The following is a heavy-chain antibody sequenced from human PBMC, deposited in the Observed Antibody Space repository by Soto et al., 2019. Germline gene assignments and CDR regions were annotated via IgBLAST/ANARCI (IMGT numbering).Heavy chain of an antibody. Sequence: GASVKVSCKASGCTFSSYAISWVRQAPGQGLEWMGGIIPIFGTANYAQKFQGRVTITADESTSTAYMELSSLRSEDTAVYYCARVATGTTNWFDPWGQGTLVTVSS. CDR2: IIPIFGTA. J-gene: IGHJ5*02. D-gene: IGHD1-1*01. CDR1: GCTFSSYA. CDR3: ARVATGTTNWFDP. V-gene: IGHV1-69*13.